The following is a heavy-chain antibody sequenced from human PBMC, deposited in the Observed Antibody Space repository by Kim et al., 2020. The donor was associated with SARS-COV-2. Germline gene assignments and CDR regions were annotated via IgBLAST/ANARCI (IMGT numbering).Heavy chain of an antibody. J-gene: IGHJ6*02. Sequence: GGSLRLSCAPSGFTVSNKIMTWVRQTPGKGLEWVSMIYSGDDTHYADSVKGRFTISRDNSKNTLYLQLDSLRVEDTAVYYCARGGPFCGVGCCAYGMYFWGPGTTVTVSS. V-gene: IGHV3-66*01. D-gene: IGHD3-10*01. CDR1: GFTVSNKI. CDR2: IYSGDDT. CDR3: ARGGPFCGVGCCAYGMYF.